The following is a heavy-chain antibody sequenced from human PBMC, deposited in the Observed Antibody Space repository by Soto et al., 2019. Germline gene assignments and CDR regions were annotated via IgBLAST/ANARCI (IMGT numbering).Heavy chain of an antibody. Sequence: GGSLRLSCAASGFTFSNYGMHWVRQAPGKGLEWVAVISSDGYNKYHIDSVQGRFTISRDNSKNTLYLQMNSLRAEDTAVYYCAKSSSSGWFGAIDYWGQGTPVTVSS. D-gene: IGHD6-19*01. CDR3: AKSSSSGWFGAIDY. V-gene: IGHV3-30*18. CDR2: ISSDGYNK. CDR1: GFTFSNYG. J-gene: IGHJ4*02.